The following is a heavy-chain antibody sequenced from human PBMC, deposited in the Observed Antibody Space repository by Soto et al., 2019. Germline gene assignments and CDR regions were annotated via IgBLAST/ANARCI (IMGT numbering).Heavy chain of an antibody. CDR2: INPSSGST. D-gene: IGHD3-16*01. J-gene: IGHJ4*02. V-gene: IGHV1-46*01. CDR1: GYPFTSYY. Sequence: ASVKVSCRASGYPFTSYYVHWVRQAPGQGLEWMGFINPSSGSTSYAQKFQGRVTMTRDTSTSTVYMEVSSLRSEDTAVYYCARGLGPSPPRYWGRGTLVTVSS. CDR3: ARGLGPSPPRY.